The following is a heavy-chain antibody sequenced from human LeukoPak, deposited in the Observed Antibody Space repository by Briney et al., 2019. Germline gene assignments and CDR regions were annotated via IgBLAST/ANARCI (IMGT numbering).Heavy chain of an antibody. CDR1: GGSISSGDYY. D-gene: IGHD2-21*01. V-gene: IGHV4-30-4*08. Sequence: SQTLSLTCTVSGGSISSGDYYWSWIRQPPGKGLEWIGYICYSGSTYYNPSLKSRVTISVDTSKNQFSLKLSSVTAADTAVYYCASGMAYCGGDCYSKVDYWGQGTLVTVSS. CDR3: ASGMAYCGGDCYSKVDY. CDR2: ICYSGST. J-gene: IGHJ4*02.